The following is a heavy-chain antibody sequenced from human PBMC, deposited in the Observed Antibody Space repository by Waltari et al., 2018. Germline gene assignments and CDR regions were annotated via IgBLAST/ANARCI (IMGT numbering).Heavy chain of an antibody. CDR2: IWYDGSNK. CDR1: GFTFSSYG. CDR3: AKDRLLWFGESHNNWFDP. Sequence: QVQLVESGGGVVQPGRSLRLSCAASGFTFSSYGMHWVRQAPGKGLEWVAVIWYDGSNKYYADSVKGRFTISRDNSKNTLYLQMNSLRAEDTAVYYCAKDRLLWFGESHNNWFDPWGQGTLVTVSS. V-gene: IGHV3-33*06. J-gene: IGHJ5*02. D-gene: IGHD3-10*01.